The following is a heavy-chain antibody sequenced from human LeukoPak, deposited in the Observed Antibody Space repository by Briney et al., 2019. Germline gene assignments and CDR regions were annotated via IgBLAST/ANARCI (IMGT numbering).Heavy chain of an antibody. J-gene: IGHJ4*02. CDR2: INPGNSDT. V-gene: IGHV5-51*01. D-gene: IGHD2-21*02. CDR1: GYGFTTCW. CDR3: ATEGGAWSYFAY. Sequence: GESLKISCKGSGYGFTTCWIGWVRQMPGKGLEWMGVINPGNSDTRYSPSFQGQVTISADKSITTAYLQWSSLKASDTAMYYCATEGGAWSYFAYWGQGTLVTVSS.